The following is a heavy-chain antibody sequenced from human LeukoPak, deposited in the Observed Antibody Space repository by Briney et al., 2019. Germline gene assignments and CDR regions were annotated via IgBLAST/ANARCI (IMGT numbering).Heavy chain of an antibody. J-gene: IGHJ4*02. D-gene: IGHD3-9*01. Sequence: ASVKVSCMASGYTFTSYGISWFRQAPGQGLEWMGRISTYNADTDYAQKFQGRVTMTTETSTSTAYMELRSLISDDTAVYYCARDPGQYYDILTGYYTPYYFDYWGQGTLVTVSS. V-gene: IGHV1-18*01. CDR2: ISTYNADT. CDR3: ARDPGQYYDILTGYYTPYYFDY. CDR1: GYTFTSYG.